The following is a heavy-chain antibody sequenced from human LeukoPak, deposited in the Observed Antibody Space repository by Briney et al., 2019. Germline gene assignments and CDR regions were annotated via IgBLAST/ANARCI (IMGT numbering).Heavy chain of an antibody. D-gene: IGHD3-22*01. CDR1: GGTFSSYA. Sequence: SVKVSCKASGGTFSSYAISWVRQAPGQGLEWMGGIIPTFGTANYAQKFQGRVTITTDESTSTAYMELSSLRSEDTAVYYCARDPSYYDSSGYYIYYFDYWGQGTLVTVSS. CDR3: ARDPSYYDSSGYYIYYFDY. CDR2: IIPTFGTA. J-gene: IGHJ4*02. V-gene: IGHV1-69*05.